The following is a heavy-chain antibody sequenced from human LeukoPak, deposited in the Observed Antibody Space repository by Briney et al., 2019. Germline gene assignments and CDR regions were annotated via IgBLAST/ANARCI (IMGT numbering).Heavy chain of an antibody. CDR2: ISAYNGNT. Sequence: ASVKVSCKASGYTFTSYGISWVRQAPGQRLEWMGWISAYNGNTNYAQKLQGRVTMTTDTSTSTAYMELRSLRSDDTAVYYCARDRGYDILTGYPRSGYYGMDVWGQGTTVTVSS. CDR3: ARDRGYDILTGYPRSGYYGMDV. J-gene: IGHJ6*02. D-gene: IGHD3-9*01. V-gene: IGHV1-18*01. CDR1: GYTFTSYG.